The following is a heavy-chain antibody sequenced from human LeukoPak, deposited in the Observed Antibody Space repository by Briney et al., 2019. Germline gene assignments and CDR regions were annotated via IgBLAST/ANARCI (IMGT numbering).Heavy chain of an antibody. CDR1: GFTLSNYA. J-gene: IGHJ4*02. CDR2: VGTGGTT. V-gene: IGHV3-23*01. D-gene: IGHD6-6*01. CDR3: AKKCSSSSPTFDY. Sequence: GGSLRLSCAASGFTLSNYAMSWVRQAPGKGLEWVSGVGTGGTTYYADSVKGRFTISRDISKNTLYLQMNSLRAEDTAVYYCAKKCSSSSPTFDYWGQGTLVTVSS.